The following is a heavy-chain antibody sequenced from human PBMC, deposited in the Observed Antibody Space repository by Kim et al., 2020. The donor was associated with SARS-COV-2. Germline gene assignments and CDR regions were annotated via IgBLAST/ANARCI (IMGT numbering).Heavy chain of an antibody. CDR3: ARRGWFGELSTDY. V-gene: IGHV4-34*01. J-gene: IGHJ4*02. CDR2: INHSGST. Sequence: SETLSLTCAVYGGSFSGYYWSWIRQPPGKGLEWIREINHSGSTNYNPSLKSRVTISVDTSKNQFSLKLSSVTAADTAVYYCARRGWFGELSTDYWGQGTLVTVSS. D-gene: IGHD3-10*01. CDR1: GGSFSGYY.